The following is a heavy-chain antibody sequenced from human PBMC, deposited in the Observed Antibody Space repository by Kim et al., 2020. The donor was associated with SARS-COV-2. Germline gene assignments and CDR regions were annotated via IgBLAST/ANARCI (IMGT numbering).Heavy chain of an antibody. CDR1: GFTFSSYG. J-gene: IGHJ4*02. Sequence: GGSLRLSCAASGFTFSSYGMHWVRQAPGKGLEWVAVISYDGSNKYYADSVKGRFTISRDNSKNTLYLQMNSLRAEDTAVYYCAKGGSEWLLDQIGTYWGQGTLVTVSS. CDR2: ISYDGSNK. D-gene: IGHD3-3*01. V-gene: IGHV3-30*18. CDR3: AKGGSEWLLDQIGTY.